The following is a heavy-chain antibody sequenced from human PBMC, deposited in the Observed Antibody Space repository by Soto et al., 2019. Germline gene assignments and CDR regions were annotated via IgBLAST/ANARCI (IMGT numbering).Heavy chain of an antibody. CDR3: ARDVVIAAAGTQLSGWFDP. D-gene: IGHD6-13*01. CDR2: IIPILGIA. CDR1: GVTFSSYT. Sequence: QVQLVQSGAEVKKPGSSVKVSCKASGVTFSSYTISWVLQAPGQALEWMGRIIPILGIANYAQKFQCRVMIIADKSTSTAYMELSSLRSEETAVYYCARDVVIAAAGTQLSGWFDPWGQGTLVTVSS. V-gene: IGHV1-69*08. J-gene: IGHJ5*02.